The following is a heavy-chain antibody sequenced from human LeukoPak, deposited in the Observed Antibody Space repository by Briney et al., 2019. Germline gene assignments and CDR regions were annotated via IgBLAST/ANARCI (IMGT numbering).Heavy chain of an antibody. J-gene: IGHJ4*02. D-gene: IGHD4-23*01. Sequence: GGSLRLSCAASGFTFSSYSMSCVRQAPGKGLEWVSYISSSSSTIYYADSVKGRFTISRDNAKNSLYLQMNSLRAEDTAVYYCARARNGGPDYWGQGTLVTVSS. CDR2: ISSSSSTI. CDR1: GFTFSSYS. V-gene: IGHV3-48*04. CDR3: ARARNGGPDY.